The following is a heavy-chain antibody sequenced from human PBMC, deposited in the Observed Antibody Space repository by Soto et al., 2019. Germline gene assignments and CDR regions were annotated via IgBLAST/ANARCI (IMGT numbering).Heavy chain of an antibody. Sequence: ASVKVSCKASGYTFTSYYMHWVRQAPGQGLEWMGIINPSGGSTSYAQKFQGRVTMTRDTSTSTVYMELSSLRSEDTAVYYCARAASDVYDFWSGYYLWGQGTLVTVSS. J-gene: IGHJ5*02. CDR3: ARAASDVYDFWSGYYL. CDR2: INPSGGST. D-gene: IGHD3-3*01. CDR1: GYTFTSYY. V-gene: IGHV1-46*03.